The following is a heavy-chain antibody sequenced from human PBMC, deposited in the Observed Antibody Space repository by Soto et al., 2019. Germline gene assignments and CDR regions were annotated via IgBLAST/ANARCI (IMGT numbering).Heavy chain of an antibody. CDR1: GFTFSSYA. Sequence: XXSLSLSFAASGFTFSSYAMHWVRQAPGKGLEWVAVISYDGSNKYDADSVKGRLTISRDNSKNTLYLQMNSLRAEDTAVYYCVRSLPMLPPEFDPWGQGTLVTVSS. CDR2: ISYDGSNK. J-gene: IGHJ5*02. D-gene: IGHD3-16*01. V-gene: IGHV3-30-3*01. CDR3: VRSLPMLPPEFDP.